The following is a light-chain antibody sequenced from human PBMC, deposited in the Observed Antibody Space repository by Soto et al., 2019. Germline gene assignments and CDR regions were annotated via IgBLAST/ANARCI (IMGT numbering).Light chain of an antibody. CDR3: AAWDDSLNGFYV. J-gene: IGLJ1*01. CDR2: SNN. V-gene: IGLV1-44*01. CDR1: SSNIGSNT. Sequence: QSVLTQPPSASGTPGQRVTISCSGSSSNIGSNTVNWYQQLPGTAPKLLIYSNNQRPSGVPDRFSGSKSGTSAFLAISGLQSEDEADYYCAAWDDSLNGFYVFGTGTKVTVL.